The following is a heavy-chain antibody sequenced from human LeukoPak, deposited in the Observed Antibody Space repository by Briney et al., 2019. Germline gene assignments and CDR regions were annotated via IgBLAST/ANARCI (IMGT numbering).Heavy chain of an antibody. CDR2: IIPFFDPA. Sequence: SVKVSCKASGGTFSSFVISWVRQAPGQGLEWMGGIIPFFDPANYAQKFQGRVTITADNSTSTVYMELSSLRSEDTAVYYCARDKGRGSGRYGLDGGLLEGPPLDASDIWGQGTMVTVSS. CDR3: ARDKGRGSGRYGLDGGLLEGPPLDASDI. J-gene: IGHJ3*02. CDR1: GGTFSSFV. V-gene: IGHV1-69*06. D-gene: IGHD3-10*01.